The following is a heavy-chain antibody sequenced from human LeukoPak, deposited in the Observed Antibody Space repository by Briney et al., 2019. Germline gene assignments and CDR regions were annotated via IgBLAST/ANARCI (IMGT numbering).Heavy chain of an antibody. CDR2: IIPIFDTA. D-gene: IGHD2-15*01. CDR3: ASPDCSGGSCYTEPNFDY. Sequence: SVTVSCKASGGTFSSYAISWVRQAPGQGLEWMGRIIPIFDTASYAQKFQGRVTINTDESTSTAYMELISLRSEDTAVYYCASPDCSGGSCYTEPNFDYWGQGTLVTVSS. V-gene: IGHV1-69*05. J-gene: IGHJ4*02. CDR1: GGTFSSYA.